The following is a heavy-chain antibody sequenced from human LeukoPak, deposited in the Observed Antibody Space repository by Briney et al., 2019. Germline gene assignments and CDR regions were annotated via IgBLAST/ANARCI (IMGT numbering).Heavy chain of an antibody. D-gene: IGHD5-12*01. Sequence: PSETLSLTCAVYGGSFSGYYWSWIRQPPGKGLEWIGEINHSGSTNYNPSLKSRVTISVDTSKNQFSLKLSSVTAADTAVYYCAREFRGSGYRRGSWFDPWGQGTLVTVSS. CDR3: AREFRGSGYRRGSWFDP. J-gene: IGHJ5*02. V-gene: IGHV4-34*01. CDR2: INHSGST. CDR1: GGSFSGYY.